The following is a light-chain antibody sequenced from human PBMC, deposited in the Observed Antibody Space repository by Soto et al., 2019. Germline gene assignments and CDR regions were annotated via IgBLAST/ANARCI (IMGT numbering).Light chain of an antibody. CDR1: SSNIGAGYE. CDR2: ENN. J-gene: IGLJ1*01. Sequence: QSVLTQPPSVSEAPGHRVTISCTGSSSNIGAGYEAHWYQQVPGTAPKLLIYENNNRPSGVPDRFSGSKSGTSASLAITGLQAEDEAEYYCQSYYSSLSGYVFGTGTQLTVL. V-gene: IGLV1-40*01. CDR3: QSYYSSLSGYV.